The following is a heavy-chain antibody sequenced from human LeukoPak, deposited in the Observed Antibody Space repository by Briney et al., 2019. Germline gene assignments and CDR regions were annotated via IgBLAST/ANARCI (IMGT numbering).Heavy chain of an antibody. D-gene: IGHD3-22*01. J-gene: IGHJ4*02. CDR1: GFTFSSYG. CDR3: AKDSVNYYDSSGYYGGFDY. V-gene: IGHV3-30*02. Sequence: GGSLRLSCAASGFTFSSYGMHWVRQAPGKGLEWVAFIRYDGSNKYYADSVKGRFTISRDNSKNTLYLQMNSLRAEDTAVYYCAKDSVNYYDSSGYYGGFDYWGQGTLVTVSS. CDR2: IRYDGSNK.